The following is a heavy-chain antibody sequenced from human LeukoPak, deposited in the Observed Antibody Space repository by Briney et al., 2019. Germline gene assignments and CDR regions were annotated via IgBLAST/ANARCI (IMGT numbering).Heavy chain of an antibody. J-gene: IGHJ5*02. CDR1: GFTVSTSG. Sequence: GGSLRLSCAASGFTVSTSGMHWVRQAPGKGLEWVANIKEDGSEQYYVESVKGRFTISRDNAKNSLYLQMNNLRVEDTAVYYCARDPGAAAHENWFDPWGQGTPVTVSS. CDR3: ARDPGAAAHENWFDP. CDR2: IKEDGSEQ. V-gene: IGHV3-7*01. D-gene: IGHD6-13*01.